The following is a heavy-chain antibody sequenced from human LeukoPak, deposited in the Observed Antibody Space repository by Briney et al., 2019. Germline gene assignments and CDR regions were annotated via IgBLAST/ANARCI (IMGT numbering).Heavy chain of an antibody. D-gene: IGHD4-23*01. Sequence: GGPVTLPCRASGFPLSIYWIHGAPHAPEKGRVWVSRIDNAGSITTYADSVKGRFTISRDNAENTLYLQMNSLRVEDTAVYYCVRGNDYGGPHYWGQGTLVTVSS. CDR1: GFPLSIYW. CDR2: IDNAGSIT. J-gene: IGHJ4*02. CDR3: VRGNDYGGPHY. V-gene: IGHV3-74*03.